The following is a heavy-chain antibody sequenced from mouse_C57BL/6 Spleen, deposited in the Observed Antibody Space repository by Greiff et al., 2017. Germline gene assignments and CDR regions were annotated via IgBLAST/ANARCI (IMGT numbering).Heavy chain of an antibody. J-gene: IGHJ2*01. Sequence: VQLQQPGPELVKPGASVKISCKASGYSFTGYYMHWVKQSSEKSLEWIGEINPSTGGTSYNQKFKGKATLTVDKSSSTAYMQLKSLTSEDSAVYYCARRRDGYDAEGFDYWGQGTTLTVSS. V-gene: IGHV1-43*01. CDR1: GYSFTGYY. D-gene: IGHD2-2*01. CDR2: INPSTGGT. CDR3: ARRRDGYDAEGFDY.